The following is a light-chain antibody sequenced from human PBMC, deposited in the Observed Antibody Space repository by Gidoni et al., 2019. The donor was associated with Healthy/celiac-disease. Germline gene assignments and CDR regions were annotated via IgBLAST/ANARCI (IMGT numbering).Light chain of an antibody. CDR2: AAS. CDR3: QQLNSLYT. CDR1: QGIRSY. V-gene: IGKV1-9*01. J-gene: IGKJ2*01. Sequence: DIQLTQSPSFLSASVGDRVTITFRASQGIRSYLAWYQQKPGKAPKLLIYAASTLQSGVPSRFSGIGSGTEFTLTISSLQPEDFATYYCQQLNSLYTFGQGTKLEIK.